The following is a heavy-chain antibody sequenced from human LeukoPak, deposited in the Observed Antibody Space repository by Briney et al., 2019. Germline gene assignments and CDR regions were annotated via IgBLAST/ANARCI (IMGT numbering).Heavy chain of an antibody. D-gene: IGHD4-11*01. Sequence: ASVKVSCKVSGYTLTELSMHWVRQAPGKGLEWMGGFDPEDGETIYAQKFQGRVTMTEDTSTDTAYMELSSLRSEDTAVYYCATGEGTTVITYYFDYWGQGTLVTVSS. CDR2: FDPEDGET. J-gene: IGHJ4*02. V-gene: IGHV1-24*01. CDR1: GYTLTELS. CDR3: ATGEGTTVITYYFDY.